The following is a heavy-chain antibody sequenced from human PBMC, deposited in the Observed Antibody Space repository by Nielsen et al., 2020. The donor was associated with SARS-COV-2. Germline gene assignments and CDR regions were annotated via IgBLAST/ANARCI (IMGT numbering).Heavy chain of an antibody. J-gene: IGHJ6*02. CDR1: GFTFSSYS. V-gene: IGHV3-48*02. Sequence: GEPLKISCAASGFTFSSYSMNWVRQAPGKGLEWVSYISSSSSTIYYADSVKGRFTISRDNAKNSLYLQMNSLRDEDTAVYYCARDTYYDFWSGYPYYYYGMDVWGQGTTVTVSS. D-gene: IGHD3-3*01. CDR2: ISSSSSTI. CDR3: ARDTYYDFWSGYPYYYYGMDV.